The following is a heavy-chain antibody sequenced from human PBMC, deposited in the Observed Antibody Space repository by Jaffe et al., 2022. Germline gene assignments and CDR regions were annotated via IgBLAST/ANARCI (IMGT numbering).Heavy chain of an antibody. CDR2: IRYDGSNK. CDR3: ANSPKDSYCSGGSCYSLAL. D-gene: IGHD2-15*01. J-gene: IGHJ2*01. CDR1: GFTFSSYG. V-gene: IGHV3-30*02. Sequence: QVQLVESGGGVVQPGGSLRLSCAASGFTFSSYGMHWVRQAPGKGLEWVAFIRYDGSNKYYADSVKGRFTISRDNSKNTLYLQMNSLRAEDTAVYYCANSPKDSYCSGGSCYSLALWGRGTLVTVSS.